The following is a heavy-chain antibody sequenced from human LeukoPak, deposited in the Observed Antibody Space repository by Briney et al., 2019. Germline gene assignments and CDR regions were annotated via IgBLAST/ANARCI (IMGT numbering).Heavy chain of an antibody. V-gene: IGHV3-30*04. D-gene: IGHD4-17*01. CDR1: GFTFSSYA. Sequence: GGSLRLSCAASGFTFSSYAMHWVRQAPGKGLEWVAIISYDGSNKYYADSVKGRFTISRDNAKKFLFLQMNSLRTEDTALYYCVKGGDYSKIYYYYMAVWGKGTTVTISS. J-gene: IGHJ6*03. CDR2: ISYDGSNK. CDR3: VKGGDYSKIYYYYMAV.